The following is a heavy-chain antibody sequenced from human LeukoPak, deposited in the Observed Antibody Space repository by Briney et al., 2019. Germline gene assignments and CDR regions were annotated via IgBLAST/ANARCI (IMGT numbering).Heavy chain of an antibody. D-gene: IGHD1-26*01. Sequence: GGSLRLSCAASGFTVSDNYMNWVRQTPGKGLEWVSVVYSGGGTYYADSVKGRFTISRDNSKNTLYLQMNNLRPEDTAVYYCAKARTMGLYYYYYMDVWGKGTTVTVS. V-gene: IGHV3-66*01. CDR2: VYSGGGT. CDR1: GFTVSDNY. CDR3: AKARTMGLYYYYYMDV. J-gene: IGHJ6*03.